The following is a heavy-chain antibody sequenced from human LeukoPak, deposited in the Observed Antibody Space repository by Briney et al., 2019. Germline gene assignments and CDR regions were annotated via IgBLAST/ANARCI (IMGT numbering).Heavy chain of an antibody. CDR3: AKDLRHKYCSGGSCYSGGFDY. CDR2: ISGSGGST. D-gene: IGHD2-15*01. Sequence: GGSLRLSCAASGFTFSSYAMSWVRQAPGKGLEWVSAISGSGGSTYYADSVKGRFTISRDNSKNTLYLQMNSLRAEDTAVYYCAKDLRHKYCSGGSCYSGGFDYWGQGTLVTVSS. J-gene: IGHJ4*02. CDR1: GFTFSSYA. V-gene: IGHV3-23*01.